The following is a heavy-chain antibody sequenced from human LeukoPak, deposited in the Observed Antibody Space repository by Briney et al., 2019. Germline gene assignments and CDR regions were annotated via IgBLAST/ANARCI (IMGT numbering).Heavy chain of an antibody. J-gene: IGHJ6*02. V-gene: IGHV1-2*02. D-gene: IGHD2-15*01. CDR1: GYTFTGYY. Sequence: GASVKVSCKASGYTFTGYYMHWVRQAPGQGLEWMGWINPNSGGTNYAQKFQGRFTMTRDTSISTAYMELSRLRSDDTAVYYCAREKVVDGGYGMDVWGQGTTVTVSS. CDR3: AREKVVDGGYGMDV. CDR2: INPNSGGT.